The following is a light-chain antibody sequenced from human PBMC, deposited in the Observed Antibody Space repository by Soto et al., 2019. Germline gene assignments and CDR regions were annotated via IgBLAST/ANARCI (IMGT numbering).Light chain of an antibody. V-gene: IGLV2-14*03. Sequence: QSALTQPASVSGSPGPSITISCTGTSSDVGAYDYVSWYQQHPDKAPKLMIYEVSNRPSGVSNRFSGSKSVNTATLTISGLQAEDEADYYCSSYTSSSTRVFGTGTQLTVL. CDR3: SSYTSSSTRV. CDR1: SSDVGAYDY. J-gene: IGLJ1*01. CDR2: EVS.